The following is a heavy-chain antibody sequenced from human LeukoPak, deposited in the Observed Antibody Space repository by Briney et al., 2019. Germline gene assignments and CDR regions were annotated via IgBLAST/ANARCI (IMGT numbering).Heavy chain of an antibody. CDR3: ADTDRAVAGTHEGYYYYYMDV. V-gene: IGHV1-8*01. D-gene: IGHD6-19*01. CDR2: MNPNSGNT. Sequence: GASVKVSCKASGYTFTSYDITWVRQATGQGLEWMGGMNPNSGNTAYAQKFQGRVTMTRNTSITTAYMELTSLRSEDTAVYYCADTDRAVAGTHEGYYYYYMDVWGKGTTVTVSS. CDR1: GYTFTSYD. J-gene: IGHJ6*03.